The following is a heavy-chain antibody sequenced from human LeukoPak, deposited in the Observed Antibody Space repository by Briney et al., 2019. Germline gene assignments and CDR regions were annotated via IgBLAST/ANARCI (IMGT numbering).Heavy chain of an antibody. CDR3: AVMVRGVIRYYYYYMDV. CDR2: IIPIFGTA. V-gene: IGHV1-69*05. J-gene: IGHJ6*03. D-gene: IGHD3-10*01. Sequence: SVKVSCKVSGYTLTELSMHWVRQAPGKGLEWMGRIIPIFGTANYAQKFQGRVTITTDESTSTAYMELSSLRSEDTAVYYCAVMVRGVIRYYYYYMDVWGKGTTVTVSS. CDR1: GYTLTELS.